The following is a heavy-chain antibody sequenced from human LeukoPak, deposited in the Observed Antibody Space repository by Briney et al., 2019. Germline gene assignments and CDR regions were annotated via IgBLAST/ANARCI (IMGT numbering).Heavy chain of an antibody. D-gene: IGHD3-22*01. V-gene: IGHV4-39*01. Sequence: PSETLSLTCTDSGGSISSSSYYWGWIRQPPGKGLEWIGSIYYSGSTYYNPSLKSRVTISVDTSKNQFSLKLSSVTAADTAVYYCARQMLPITMIVVVDAFDIWGQGTMVTVSS. CDR1: GGSISSSSYY. CDR3: ARQMLPITMIVVVDAFDI. J-gene: IGHJ3*02. CDR2: IYYSGST.